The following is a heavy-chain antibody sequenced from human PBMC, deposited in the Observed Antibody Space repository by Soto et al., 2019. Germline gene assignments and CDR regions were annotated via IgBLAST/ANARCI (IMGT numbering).Heavy chain of an antibody. CDR3: ARGGNIAARPLGY. V-gene: IGHV1-46*01. CDR1: GYTFTNYY. J-gene: IGHJ4*02. Sequence: QVQLVQSGAEVRKPGASVKVSCKASGYTFTNYYMHWVRQAPGQGLEWLGIINPSGGGTNYAQKFQRSVTMTRDTATSILYMELSSLCSDDTAVYYCARGGNIAARPLGYWGQGTLVTVSS. D-gene: IGHD6-6*01. CDR2: INPSGGGT.